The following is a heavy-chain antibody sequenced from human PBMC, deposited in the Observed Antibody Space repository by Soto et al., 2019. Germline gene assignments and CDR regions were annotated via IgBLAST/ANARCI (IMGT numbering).Heavy chain of an antibody. CDR2: IRSKANSYAT. CDR3: TTSYHRYCTNGVCSLFYYYYMDV. J-gene: IGHJ6*03. Sequence: AGGSLRLSCAASGFTFSGSAMHWVRQASGKGLEWVGRIRSKANSYATAYAASVKGRFTISRDDSKNTAYLQMNSLKTEDTAVYYCTTSYHRYCTNGVCSLFYYYYMDVWGKGTTVTVSS. D-gene: IGHD2-8*01. V-gene: IGHV3-73*01. CDR1: GFTFSGSA.